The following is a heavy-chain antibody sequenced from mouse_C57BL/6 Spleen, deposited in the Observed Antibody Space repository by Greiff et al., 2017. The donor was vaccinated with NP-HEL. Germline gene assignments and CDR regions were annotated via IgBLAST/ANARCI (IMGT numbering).Heavy chain of an antibody. J-gene: IGHJ2*01. D-gene: IGHD1-1*01. CDR2: TNPTNGRT. CDR1: GYTFTSYW. V-gene: IGHV1S81*02. Sequence: VQLQQSGAELVKAGASVKMSCKASGYTFTSYWMHWVKQRLGQGLEWFAETNPTNGRTYYNEKFKSKATLTVDKSSSTAYVLLSGPTFEDSAVYYCARIKTIVATYIDYWGQGTTLTGSS. CDR3: ARIKTIVATYIDY.